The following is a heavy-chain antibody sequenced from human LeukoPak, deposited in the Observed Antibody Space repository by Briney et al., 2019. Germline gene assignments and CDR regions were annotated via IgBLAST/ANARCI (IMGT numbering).Heavy chain of an antibody. D-gene: IGHD4-17*01. CDR1: GGSFSGYY. CDR2: INHSGST. V-gene: IGHV4-34*01. CDR3: AVKGATVTTRYFDY. J-gene: IGHJ4*02. Sequence: PSETLSLTCAVYGGSFSGYYWSWIRQPPGKGLEWIGEINHSGSTNYNPSLKSRVTISVDTSKNQFSLKLSSVTAADTAVYYCAVKGATVTTRYFDYWGLGTLVTVSS.